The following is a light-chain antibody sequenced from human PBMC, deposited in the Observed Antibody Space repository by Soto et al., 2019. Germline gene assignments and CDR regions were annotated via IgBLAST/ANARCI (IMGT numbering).Light chain of an antibody. CDR3: QQYNNWPLS. CDR2: DAS. J-gene: IGKJ4*01. CDR1: QRVNRN. V-gene: IGKV3-15*01. Sequence: EIVMTQSPATLSVSPGERATLSCRASQRVNRNLAWYQQKPCQTPRLLIYDASSRATGIPARFSGSGSGTDLTLTISSLQSEDFSVYYWQQYNNWPLSFGGGTNVEIK.